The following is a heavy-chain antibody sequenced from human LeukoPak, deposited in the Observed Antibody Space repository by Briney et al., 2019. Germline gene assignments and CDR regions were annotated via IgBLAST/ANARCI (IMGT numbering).Heavy chain of an antibody. Sequence: SETLSLTCAVYGGSFSGYYWSWIRQPPGKGLEWIGEINHSGSTNYNPSLKSRVAISVDTSKNQFSLKLSSVTAADTAVYRCARGRSGYSYGYADYWGQGTLVTVSS. D-gene: IGHD5-18*01. V-gene: IGHV4-34*01. CDR2: INHSGST. CDR1: GGSFSGYY. J-gene: IGHJ4*02. CDR3: ARGRSGYSYGYADY.